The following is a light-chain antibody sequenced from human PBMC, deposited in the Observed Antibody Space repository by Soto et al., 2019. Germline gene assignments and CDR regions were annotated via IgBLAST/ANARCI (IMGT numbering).Light chain of an antibody. CDR2: RAS. J-gene: IGKJ1*01. CDR3: QHTYSVPWT. V-gene: IGKV1-39*01. CDR1: QSISTY. Sequence: DIQMTQSPSSLSASVGDSVTISCRAGQSISTYLHWYQQKPGTAPRLLISRASSVQSGVPPRFSSGGSGGDISLTISTLRPKDMGTDFYQHTYSVPWTFGPGIRVEI.